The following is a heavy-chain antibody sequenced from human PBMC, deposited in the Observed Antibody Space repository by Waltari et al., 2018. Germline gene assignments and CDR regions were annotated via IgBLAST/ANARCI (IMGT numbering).Heavy chain of an antibody. CDR1: GYTLNAYN. J-gene: IGHJ3*01. D-gene: IGHD5-12*01. CDR3: ARGSRLSGSDYFEV. V-gene: IGHV1-3*01. Sequence: QSQLVQSGAKVRMPGAAVKISCKAAGYTLNAYNILWIRQAPGQSLEWMGWINVGQRDTNYSEKLQGRVTIARDTSDTSASTVYMELRSLTSDDTAIYYCARGSRLSGSDYFEVWGQGTLLTVSS. CDR2: INVGQRDT.